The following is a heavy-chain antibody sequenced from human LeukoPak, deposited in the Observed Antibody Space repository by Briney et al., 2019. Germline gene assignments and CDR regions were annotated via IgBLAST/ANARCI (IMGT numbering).Heavy chain of an antibody. D-gene: IGHD6-19*01. V-gene: IGHV4-39*07. CDR3: ARVGPVAASRDYFDY. CDR2: IYYSGST. Sequence: PSETLSLTCTVSGGSISSSSYYWGWIRQPPGKGLEWIGSIYYSGSTYYNPSLKSRVTISVDTFKNQFSLKLSSVTAADTAVYYCARVGPVAASRDYFDYWGQGTLVTVSS. J-gene: IGHJ4*02. CDR1: GGSISSSSYY.